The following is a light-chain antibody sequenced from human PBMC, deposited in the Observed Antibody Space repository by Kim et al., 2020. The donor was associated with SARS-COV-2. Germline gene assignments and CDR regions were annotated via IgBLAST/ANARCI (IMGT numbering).Light chain of an antibody. J-gene: IGLJ2*01. V-gene: IGLV2-14*03. CDR1: SSDVGGYNY. CDR2: DGS. CDR3: SSYTSSSTRV. Sequence: GQSITISCTGTSSDVGGYNYVSWYQQHPDKAPKLMIYDGSNRPAGVSNRFSGSKSGNTASLTISGLQAEDEADYYCSSYTSSSTRVFGGGTQLTVL.